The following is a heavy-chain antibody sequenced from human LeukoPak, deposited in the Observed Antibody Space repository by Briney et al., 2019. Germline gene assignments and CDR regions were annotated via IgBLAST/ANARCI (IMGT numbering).Heavy chain of an antibody. Sequence: SQTLSLTCTVSGGSISSGSYFWSWIRQPAGKGLEWIGHIYTSGTTNYNPSLKSRVTISADTSKNQFSLKLSSVTAADTAVYYCARGITIFGVVIRNWFDPWGQGTLVTVSS. V-gene: IGHV4-61*09. CDR2: IYTSGTT. J-gene: IGHJ5*02. CDR3: ARGITIFGVVIRNWFDP. CDR1: GGSISSGSYF. D-gene: IGHD3-3*01.